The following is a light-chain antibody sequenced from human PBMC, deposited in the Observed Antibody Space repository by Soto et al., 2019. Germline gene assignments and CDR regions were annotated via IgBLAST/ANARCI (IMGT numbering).Light chain of an antibody. CDR2: GAS. CDR3: HQYDTLPSF. V-gene: IGKV3-20*01. J-gene: IGKJ2*01. Sequence: IALTQSPGTLSLSPGERATLSCRASQRVSSNYVAWYQHKPGQAPRLLIHGASIRATGIPDRFSGSGSGINFPLTSSRLVPEDFAVYYCHQYDTLPSFLGQGTELQIK. CDR1: QRVSSNY.